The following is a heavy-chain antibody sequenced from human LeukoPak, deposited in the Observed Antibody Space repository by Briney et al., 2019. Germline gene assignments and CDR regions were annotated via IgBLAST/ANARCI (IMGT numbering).Heavy chain of an antibody. V-gene: IGHV1-8*01. CDR1: GYTFTSYD. J-gene: IGHJ5*02. Sequence: ASVKVSCKASGYTFTSYDINWVRQATGQGLEWMGWMNPNSGNTGYAQKFQGRVNMTRNTSISTAYMELSSLRSEDTAVYYCAREVETNWFDPWGQGTLVTVSS. D-gene: IGHD5-24*01. CDR3: AREVETNWFDP. CDR2: MNPNSGNT.